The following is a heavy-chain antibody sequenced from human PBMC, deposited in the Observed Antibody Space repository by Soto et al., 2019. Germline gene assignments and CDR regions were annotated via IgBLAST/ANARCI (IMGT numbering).Heavy chain of an antibody. CDR2: LSHSGDNT. CDR1: GFTFTTYF. CDR3: AKESVIRGALYWFDP. V-gene: IGHV3-23*01. Sequence: EVQLLESGGGLVQPGGSLRLSGAASGFTFTTYFMSGVRQASGKRPEWVSTLSHSGDNTDYADSVKGRFTVYRDNSKNTVYLQMERLRAEDPGEYYCAKESVIRGALYWFDPGGRGTLVTVSS. J-gene: IGHJ5*02. D-gene: IGHD3-10*01.